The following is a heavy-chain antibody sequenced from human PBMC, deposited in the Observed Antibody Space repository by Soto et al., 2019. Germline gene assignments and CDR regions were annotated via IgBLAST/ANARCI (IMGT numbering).Heavy chain of an antibody. CDR3: AKDRGYSYGFDY. CDR2: ISGGGGST. CDR1: GFTFNNYA. V-gene: IGHV3-23*01. D-gene: IGHD5-18*01. J-gene: IGHJ4*02. Sequence: EVHLLESGGNLVHPGGSLRLSCAASGFTFNNYAMNWVRQAPGKGLEWVSAISGGGGSTYYADSVKGRFTISRDNSKNTLYLQMNSLRAEDTAVYYYAKDRGYSYGFDYWGQGTLVTVSS.